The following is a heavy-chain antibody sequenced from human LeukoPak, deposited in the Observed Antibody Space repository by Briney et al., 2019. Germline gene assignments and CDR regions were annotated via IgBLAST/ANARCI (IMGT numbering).Heavy chain of an antibody. CDR1: GFTFSSYG. CDR2: ISGSGGST. CDR3: ASGIAAAGTPEGY. J-gene: IGHJ4*02. Sequence: QPGGSLRLSCAASGFTFSSYGMSWVRQAPGKGLEWVSAISGSGGSTYYADSVKGRFTISRDNSKNTLYLQMNSLRAEDTAVYYCASGIAAAGTPEGYWGQGTLVTVSS. V-gene: IGHV3-23*01. D-gene: IGHD6-13*01.